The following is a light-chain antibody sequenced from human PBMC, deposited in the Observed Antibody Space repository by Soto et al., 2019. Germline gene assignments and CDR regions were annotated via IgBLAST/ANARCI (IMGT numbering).Light chain of an antibody. CDR1: QSVSSRY. CDR2: GAS. Sequence: IVLTQSPGTPSLSPGEGATLSCRASQSVSSRYLAWYQQKPGQPPRLLIYGASSRATGIPDRLSGSGSGKDLAVAISGLEPEDFAVYFCPHYDSSQSTVGGGTKVDI. J-gene: IGKJ4*01. CDR3: PHYDSSQST. V-gene: IGKV3-20*01.